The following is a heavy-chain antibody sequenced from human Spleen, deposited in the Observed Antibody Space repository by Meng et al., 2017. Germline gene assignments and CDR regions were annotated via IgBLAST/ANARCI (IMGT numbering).Heavy chain of an antibody. Sequence: GSLRLSCAASGFSFSSYGMHWVRQAPGKGLEWVAVIWYDGSKKYYADSVKGRFTISRDKSKNTLYLEMNSLRAEDTAVYYCARDRAMITTWYVQAYYFYGLDVWGQGTMVTVSS. CDR3: ARDRAMITTWYVQAYYFYGLDV. J-gene: IGHJ6*02. V-gene: IGHV3-33*01. D-gene: IGHD6-13*01. CDR2: IWYDGSKK. CDR1: GFSFSSYG.